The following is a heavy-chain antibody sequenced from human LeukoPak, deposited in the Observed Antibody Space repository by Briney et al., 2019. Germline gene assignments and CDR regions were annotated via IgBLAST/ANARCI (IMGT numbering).Heavy chain of an antibody. CDR2: IYYSGTT. D-gene: IGHD1-1*01. J-gene: IGHJ4*02. CDR3: VRHDGRSSGTMGAWDY. CDR1: GGSISSSSYY. V-gene: IGHV4-39*01. Sequence: SETLSLTCTVSGGSISSSSYYWGWIRQPPGKGLEWIGSIYYSGTTYYNPSLNSRVTISRDTSKNQFSLQLNSVTAADTAVYYCVRHDGRSSGTMGAWDYWGQGSLVTVSS.